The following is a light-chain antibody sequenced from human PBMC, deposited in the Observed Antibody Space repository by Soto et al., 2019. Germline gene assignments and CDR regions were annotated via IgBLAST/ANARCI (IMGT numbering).Light chain of an antibody. CDR1: QSVRSN. CDR2: GAF. CDR3: PQHGRSPWT. Sequence: CVAPGDRRTLNKKASQSVRSNLAWYQQKPGQAPSLLIYGAFSRATGIPDRFSGSGSVTDFTLTICKLDLEDLQAYYCPQHGRSPWTSGDGTRVDIK. V-gene: IGKV3-20*01. J-gene: IGKJ1*01.